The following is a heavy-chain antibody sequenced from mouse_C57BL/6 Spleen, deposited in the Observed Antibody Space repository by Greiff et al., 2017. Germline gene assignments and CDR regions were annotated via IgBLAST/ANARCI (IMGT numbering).Heavy chain of an antibody. D-gene: IGHD2-13*01. CDR3: ARGTVTEGNYFDY. V-gene: IGHV5-4*03. Sequence: EVKLMESGGGLVKPGGSLKLSCAASGFTFSSYAMSWVRQTPEKRLEWVATISAGGSYTYYPDNVKGRFTISRDNANNNLYLQMSHLKSEDTAMYYCARGTVTEGNYFDYGGQGTTLTVSS. J-gene: IGHJ2*01. CDR2: ISAGGSYT. CDR1: GFTFSSYA.